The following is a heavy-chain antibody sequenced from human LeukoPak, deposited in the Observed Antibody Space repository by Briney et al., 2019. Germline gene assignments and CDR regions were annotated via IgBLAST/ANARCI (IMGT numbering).Heavy chain of an antibody. CDR1: GGSFSGNY. V-gene: IGHV4-34*01. D-gene: IGHD4-11*01. Sequence: PAQTLSLTCAVYGGSFSGNYWSWIRQPPGKGLEWIGEINHSGSTNYNPSLKSRVTISVDTSKNQFSLKLSSVTAADTAVYYCARGRGPGLSTVTKFRWFDPWGQGTLVTVSS. J-gene: IGHJ5*02. CDR2: INHSGST. CDR3: ARGRGPGLSTVTKFRWFDP.